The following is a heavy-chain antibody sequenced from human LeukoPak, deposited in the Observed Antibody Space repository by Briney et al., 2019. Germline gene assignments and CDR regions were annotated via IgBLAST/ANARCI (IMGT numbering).Heavy chain of an antibody. V-gene: IGHV3-48*04. D-gene: IGHD2-2*01. CDR3: ARDLRYCSSASCSENGAFDI. CDR1: GFTFSTYS. Sequence: GGSLRLSCAASGFTFSTYSMNWVRQAPGKGLEWVSYISSSGGTIYYADSVKGRFTISRDNARNSLFLQMNSLRAEDTAVYYCARDLRYCSSASCSENGAFDIWGQGTMVTVSS. CDR2: ISSSGGTI. J-gene: IGHJ3*02.